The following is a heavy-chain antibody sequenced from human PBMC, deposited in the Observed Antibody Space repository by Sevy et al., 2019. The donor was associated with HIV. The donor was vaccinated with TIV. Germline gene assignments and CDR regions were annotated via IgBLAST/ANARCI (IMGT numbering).Heavy chain of an antibody. CDR3: ARHDGGGSSAFDI. CDR2: IYYSGST. Sequence: SETLSLTCTVSGGSISSSSYYWGWIRQPPGKGLEWIGSIYYSGSTYYYPSLKSRVTISVDTSKNQFSLKLSSVTAADTAVYYCARHDGGGSSAFDIWGQGTMVTVSS. J-gene: IGHJ3*02. V-gene: IGHV4-39*01. D-gene: IGHD6-6*01. CDR1: GGSISSSSYY.